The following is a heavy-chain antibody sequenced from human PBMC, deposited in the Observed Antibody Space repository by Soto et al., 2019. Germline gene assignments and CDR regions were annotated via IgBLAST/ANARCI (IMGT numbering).Heavy chain of an antibody. CDR2: IYPSDSDT. CDR3: ARQGVWQVVHYAMDV. Sequence: PGESLKISCEASGYSFTTYWIGWVRQMPGKGLEWMGIIYPSDSDTWYSPSFQGQVTISADKSIGTVYLQWSSLKASDTAIYYCARQGVWQVVHYAMDVWGKGTTVTVSS. D-gene: IGHD6-6*01. J-gene: IGHJ6*03. V-gene: IGHV5-51*01. CDR1: GYSFTTYW.